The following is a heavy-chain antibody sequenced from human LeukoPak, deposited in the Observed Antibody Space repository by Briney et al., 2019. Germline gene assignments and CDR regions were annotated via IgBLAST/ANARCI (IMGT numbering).Heavy chain of an antibody. J-gene: IGHJ1*01. V-gene: IGHV4-61*01. D-gene: IGHD3-10*01. CDR3: ATYYKCSWTGLFQH. CDR2: IYYSGST. Sequence: SETLSLTCTVSGGSVSSGSYYWSWIRQPPGKGLEWIGYIYYSGSTNYNPSLKSRVTISVDTSKNQFSLKLISVTAADTAVYYCATYYKCSWTGLFQHWGQGTLVTVSS. CDR1: GGSVSSGSYY.